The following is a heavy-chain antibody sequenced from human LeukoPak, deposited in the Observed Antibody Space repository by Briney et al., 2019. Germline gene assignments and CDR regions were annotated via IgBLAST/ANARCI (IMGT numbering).Heavy chain of an antibody. CDR3: TRGLLKLGGFDP. J-gene: IGHJ5*02. V-gene: IGHV4-39*01. CDR2: IYYSGST. Sequence: SETLSLTCTVSGGSISSSSYYWGWIRQPPGKGLEWIGSIYYSGSTYYNPSLKSRVTISVDTSKNQFSLHLSSVTPEDTAVYYCTRGLLKLGGFDPWGQGTLVTVSS. CDR1: GGSISSSSYY. D-gene: IGHD3-16*01.